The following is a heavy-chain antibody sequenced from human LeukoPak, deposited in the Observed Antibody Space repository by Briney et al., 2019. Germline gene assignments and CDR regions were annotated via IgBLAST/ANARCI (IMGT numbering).Heavy chain of an antibody. J-gene: IGHJ3*02. CDR2: IWSDGTNR. V-gene: IGHV3-33*06. CDR1: GFIFNHYA. D-gene: IGHD3-22*01. Sequence: PGTSLRLSCEASGFIFNHYALHWVRQAPHKGLEWVAVIWSDGTNRYYADSVKGRFSIFRDDSQKRVFLQMNSLRAEDTAVYYCANPTLFGVITGDAFDIWGQGTMVTVSS. CDR3: ANPTLFGVITGDAFDI.